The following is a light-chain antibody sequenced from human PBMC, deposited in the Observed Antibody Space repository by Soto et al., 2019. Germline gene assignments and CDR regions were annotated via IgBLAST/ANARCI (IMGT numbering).Light chain of an antibody. CDR3: LQADSFTLT. Sequence: DIQMTQSPSSVSASVGDRVTITCRASQTINRYLAWYQQRPGKAPKLLIYSTSTLQSGVPSRFSGSASGTDFTLTIWSLQPEDSAIYYCLQADSFTLTFGGGTRVEIK. CDR2: STS. CDR1: QTINRY. J-gene: IGKJ4*01. V-gene: IGKV1-12*01.